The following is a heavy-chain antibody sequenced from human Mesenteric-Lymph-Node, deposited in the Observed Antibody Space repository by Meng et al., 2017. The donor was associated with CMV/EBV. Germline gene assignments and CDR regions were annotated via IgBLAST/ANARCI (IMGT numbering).Heavy chain of an antibody. J-gene: IGHJ4*02. D-gene: IGHD2-2*01. CDR1: GFTFSRYW. CDR2: IKQDGSEK. V-gene: IGHV3-7*01. CDR3: ANARGAY. Sequence: GGSLRLSCAASGFTFSRYWMSWVRQAPGKGLEWVANIKQDGSEKYYVGSVKGRITISRDNAKKSLYLQMSRLRVEDTAVCYCANARGAYWGQGTLVTVSS.